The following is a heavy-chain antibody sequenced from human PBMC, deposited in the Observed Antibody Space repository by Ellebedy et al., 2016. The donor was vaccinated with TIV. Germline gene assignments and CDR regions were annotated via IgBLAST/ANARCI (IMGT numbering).Heavy chain of an antibody. D-gene: IGHD6-13*01. J-gene: IGHJ5*02. Sequence: LRLSXTVSGGSISSGGYYWSWIRQHPGKGLEWIGYIYYSGSTYYNPSLKSRVTISVDTSKNQFSLKLSSVTAADTAVYYCARGPGIAAAGTAFTNWFDPWGQGTLVTVSS. CDR2: IYYSGST. V-gene: IGHV4-31*03. CDR3: ARGPGIAAAGTAFTNWFDP. CDR1: GGSISSGGYY.